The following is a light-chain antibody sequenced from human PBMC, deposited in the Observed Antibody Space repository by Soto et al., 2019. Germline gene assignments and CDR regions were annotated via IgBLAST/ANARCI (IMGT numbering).Light chain of an antibody. CDR1: QSIRHY. CDR2: GAS. CDR3: QRHNSYSKA. J-gene: IGKJ1*01. V-gene: IGKV1-5*01. Sequence: DIPMTQSPPTLSASVGDRVTITCRASQSIRHYLAWYQQMPGKAPKLLIYGASTLHSGVPSRFSGSGSGTEFARTISSLQPDDSGTYFCQRHNSYSKAFGHGTKVEIK.